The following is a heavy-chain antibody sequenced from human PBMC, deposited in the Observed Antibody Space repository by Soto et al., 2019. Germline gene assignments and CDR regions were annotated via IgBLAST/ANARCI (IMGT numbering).Heavy chain of an antibody. Sequence: PGGSLRLSCAASGFTFSSYAMSWVRQAPGKGLEWVSAISGSGGSTYYADSVKGRFTISRDNSRNTLYLQMNSLRAEDTAVYYCAKYSGALELSPDAFDIWGQGTMVTVSS. CDR3: AKYSGALELSPDAFDI. CDR2: ISGSGGST. J-gene: IGHJ3*02. CDR1: GFTFSSYA. D-gene: IGHD1-7*01. V-gene: IGHV3-23*01.